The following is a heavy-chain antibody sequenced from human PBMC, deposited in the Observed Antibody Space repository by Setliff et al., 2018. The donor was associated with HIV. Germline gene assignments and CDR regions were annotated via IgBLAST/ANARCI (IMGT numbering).Heavy chain of an antibody. V-gene: IGHV7-4-1*02. CDR1: GYTFTTYG. D-gene: IGHD4-17*01. CDR2: INTHTGSP. CDR3: ARALYGDYGGDINWLDP. J-gene: IGHJ5*02. Sequence: ASVKVSCKASGYTFTTYGLSWVRQAPGQGLEWMGWINTHTGSPTYAQAFTGRFVFSVDTSVTTAYLQISSLKADDTAVYYCARALYGDYGGDINWLDPWGQGTLVTVSS.